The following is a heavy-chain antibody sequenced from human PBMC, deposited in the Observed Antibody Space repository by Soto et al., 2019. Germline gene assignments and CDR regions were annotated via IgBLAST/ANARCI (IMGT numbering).Heavy chain of an antibody. D-gene: IGHD6-6*01. CDR1: GYTLTSYG. V-gene: IGHV1-18*01. Sequence: GASVKVSCQASGYTLTSYGISWVRQAPGQGLEWMGWISAYNGNTNYAQKLQGRVTMTTDTSTSTAYMELRSLRSDDTAVYYCARGYIAARIYYYYYMDVWGKGTTVTVSS. CDR2: ISAYNGNT. J-gene: IGHJ6*03. CDR3: ARGYIAARIYYYYYMDV.